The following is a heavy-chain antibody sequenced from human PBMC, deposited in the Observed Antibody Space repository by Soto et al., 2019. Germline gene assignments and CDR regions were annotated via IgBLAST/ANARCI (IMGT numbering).Heavy chain of an antibody. D-gene: IGHD6-19*01. CDR3: ARELWMAGLVYYFDF. J-gene: IGHJ4*02. V-gene: IGHV4-4*07. CDR2: ISSNGDT. Sequence: TSETLCITCTISGGSINSNFLTWIRQPAGKGLEWIGRISSNGDTNYNPSLRGRVSMSLDTSKNHFSLKLNSVTASDTAVYFCARELWMAGLVYYFDFWGQGTLVTVSS. CDR1: GGSINSNF.